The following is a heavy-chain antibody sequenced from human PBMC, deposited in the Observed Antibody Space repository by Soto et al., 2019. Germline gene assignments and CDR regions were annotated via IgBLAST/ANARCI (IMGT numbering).Heavy chain of an antibody. CDR3: TTDSYSSMVVVRFDF. V-gene: IGHV3-15*07. J-gene: IGHJ4*01. CDR2: IKSRALGGTT. CDR1: GFPFSNAW. Sequence: PGGSLRLSCXGXGFPFSNAWINWVRHVPGKGLEWVGRIKSRALGGTTDFAAHIRGRFAITRDDSRNVAYMQMNSLHTEDTAIYYCTTDSYSSMVVVRFDFWGHGSLVTVSS. D-gene: IGHD2-15*01.